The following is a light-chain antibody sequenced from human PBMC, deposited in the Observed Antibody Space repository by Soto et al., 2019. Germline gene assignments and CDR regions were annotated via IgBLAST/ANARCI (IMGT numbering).Light chain of an antibody. CDR2: GAS. V-gene: IGKV3-11*01. CDR3: QQRSNWPPSIT. J-gene: IGKJ1*01. Sequence: EIVLTQSPGTLSLSPGKRATLSCMASQSVSSYLAWYQQKPGQAPRLLIYGASNRATGIPARFSGSGSGTDFTLTISSLEPEDFAVYYCQQRSNWPPSITFGQGTKVDIK. CDR1: QSVSSY.